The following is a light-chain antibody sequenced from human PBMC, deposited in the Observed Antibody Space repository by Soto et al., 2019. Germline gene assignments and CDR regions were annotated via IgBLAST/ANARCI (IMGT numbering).Light chain of an antibody. CDR3: QQRGT. V-gene: IGKV3-20*01. CDR2: GAS. CDR1: QSVSASF. J-gene: IGKJ2*02. Sequence: EIVLTQSPGTLSLSPGERATLSCRARQSVSASFLAWYQQKPGQAPRLLIYGASSRATGIPDRFSGSGAGTDFTLTISRLEPEDAAVYYCQQRGTFGQGTKLEIK.